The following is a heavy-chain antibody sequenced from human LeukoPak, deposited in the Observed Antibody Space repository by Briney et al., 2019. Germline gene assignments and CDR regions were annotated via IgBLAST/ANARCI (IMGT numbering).Heavy chain of an antibody. V-gene: IGHV3-33*08. Sequence: GLSLRLSCAASGFTFSSHGMHWVRQAPGKGLEWVAVIWSDGSTKNYADSVKGRFTISRDNSKNTLYLQMNSLRAEDTAVYYCARDAGSSPFDYWGQGTLVTVSS. CDR2: IWSDGSTK. CDR1: GFTFSSHG. J-gene: IGHJ4*02. CDR3: ARDAGSSPFDY. D-gene: IGHD1-26*01.